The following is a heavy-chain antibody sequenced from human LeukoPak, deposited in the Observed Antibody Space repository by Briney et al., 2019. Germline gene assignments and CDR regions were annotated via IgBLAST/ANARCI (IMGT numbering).Heavy chain of an antibody. Sequence: PGGSLRLSCVASGFTFSNYAMSWVRQAPGQGLEWVSVISANGGRSYHADSVKGRFTIYRDNSKDTLYLQMSSLRAEDTAVYYCARTRNYYYYMDVWGKGATVTVSS. J-gene: IGHJ6*03. V-gene: IGHV3-23*01. CDR1: GFTFSNYA. CDR3: ARTRNYYYYMDV. CDR2: ISANGGRS.